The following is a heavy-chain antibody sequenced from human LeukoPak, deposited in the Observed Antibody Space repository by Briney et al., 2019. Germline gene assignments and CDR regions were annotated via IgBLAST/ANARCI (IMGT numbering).Heavy chain of an antibody. D-gene: IGHD1-1*01. J-gene: IGHJ6*03. V-gene: IGHV1-69*06. CDR2: IIPIFGTA. CDR3: ARGNGGDYYYYYMDV. CDR1: GYTFTGYY. Sequence: ASVKVSCKASGYTFTGYYMHWVRQAPGQGLEWMGGIIPIFGTANYAQKFQGRVTITADKSTSTAYMELSSLRSEDTAVYYCARGNGGDYYYYYMDVWGKGTTVTVSS.